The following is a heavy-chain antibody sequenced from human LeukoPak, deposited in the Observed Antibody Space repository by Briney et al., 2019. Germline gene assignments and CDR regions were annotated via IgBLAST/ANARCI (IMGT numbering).Heavy chain of an antibody. V-gene: IGHV3-21*01. CDR3: ARVDWNSGAFDI. J-gene: IGHJ3*02. Sequence: GGSLRLSCAASGFTFSSYSMNWVRQAPGRGLEWVSSISSSSSYIYYADSVKGRFTISRDNAKNSLYLQMNSLRAEDTAVYYCARVDWNSGAFDIWGQGTMVTVSS. CDR1: GFTFSSYS. D-gene: IGHD1-7*01. CDR2: ISSSSSYI.